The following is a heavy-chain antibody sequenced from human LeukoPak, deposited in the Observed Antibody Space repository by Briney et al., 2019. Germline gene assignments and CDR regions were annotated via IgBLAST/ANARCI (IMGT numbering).Heavy chain of an antibody. CDR1: GFTFSSYG. CDR2: IQSDGSNK. J-gene: IGHJ4*02. Sequence: AGGSLRLSCAASGFTFSSYGMHWVRQAPGKGLECVAFIQSDGSNKYYSDFVKGRFTISRDNSKNTLYLQMNSLRVEDTAVYYCATHCSGTSCHRDYWGQGTLVTVSS. CDR3: ATHCSGTSCHRDY. D-gene: IGHD2-2*01. V-gene: IGHV3-30*02.